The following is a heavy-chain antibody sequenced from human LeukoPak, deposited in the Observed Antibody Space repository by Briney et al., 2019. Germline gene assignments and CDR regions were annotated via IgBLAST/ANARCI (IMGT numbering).Heavy chain of an antibody. J-gene: IGHJ3*02. D-gene: IGHD2/OR15-2a*01. V-gene: IGHV1-2*02. CDR3: ARAFSDGDAFDI. Sequence: ASVKVSCKASGGTFSSYAISWVRQAPGQGLELMGWINPNSGGTNYAQKFQGRVTMTRDTSISTAYMELSRLRSDDTAVYYCARAFSDGDAFDIWGQGTMVTVSS. CDR1: GGTFSSYA. CDR2: INPNSGGT.